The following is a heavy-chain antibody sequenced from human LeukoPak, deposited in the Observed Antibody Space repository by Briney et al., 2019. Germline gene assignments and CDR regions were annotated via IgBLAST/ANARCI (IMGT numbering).Heavy chain of an antibody. CDR3: ARAERGNYYYYYMDV. J-gene: IGHJ6*03. V-gene: IGHV4-34*01. D-gene: IGHD1-26*01. CDR2: INHSGRT. CDR1: GGSFSDYF. Sequence: SETLSLTCAVYGGSFSDYFWGWIRQPPGKGLEWIGEINHSGRTYYNPSLKSRVTISVDTSKNQFSLKLSSVTAADTAVYYCARAERGNYYYYYMDVWGKGTTVTVSS.